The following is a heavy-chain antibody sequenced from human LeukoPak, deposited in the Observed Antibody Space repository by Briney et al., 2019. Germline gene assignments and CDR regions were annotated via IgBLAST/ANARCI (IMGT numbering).Heavy chain of an antibody. CDR3: AKHDRSGYYYFDY. V-gene: IGHV3-23*01. Sequence: GGSLRLSCVASGFTFSSYVMSWVRQAPGKGLEWVSAISDSGGSTYYADSMKGRFTISRDNSKNTLYLQMNSLRAEGTAVYYCAKHDRSGYYYFDYWGQGTLVTVSS. J-gene: IGHJ4*02. CDR1: GFTFSSYV. CDR2: ISDSGGST. D-gene: IGHD3-22*01.